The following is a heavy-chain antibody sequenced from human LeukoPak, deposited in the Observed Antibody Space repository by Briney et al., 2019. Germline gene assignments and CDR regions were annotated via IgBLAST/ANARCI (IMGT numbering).Heavy chain of an antibody. J-gene: IGHJ4*02. CDR1: GFTFSSYR. Sequence: PGGPLRFSGAALGFTFSSYRMNWVRKVPGKGLEWVSSISSSSSYIYYADSVKGRFTISRDNAKNSLYLQMNSLRAEDTAVYYCARVIAVAGNDYWGQGTLVTVSS. V-gene: IGHV3-21*01. D-gene: IGHD6-19*01. CDR3: ARVIAVAGNDY. CDR2: ISSSSSYI.